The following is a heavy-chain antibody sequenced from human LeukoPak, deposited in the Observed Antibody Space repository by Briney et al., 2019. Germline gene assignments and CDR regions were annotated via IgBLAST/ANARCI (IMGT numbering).Heavy chain of an antibody. Sequence: PGGSLRLFCAASGFTFSIYAMSWVRQARGKGREWVTHINGSGAGTYYADSVEGRLTISRDNSKNTLYLQMNSLRADGTAVYYGAKGSYSSGWANRYWGQGTLVTVS. CDR3: AKGSYSSGWANRY. CDR1: GFTFSIYA. J-gene: IGHJ4*02. V-gene: IGHV3-23*01. CDR2: INGSGAGT. D-gene: IGHD6-19*01.